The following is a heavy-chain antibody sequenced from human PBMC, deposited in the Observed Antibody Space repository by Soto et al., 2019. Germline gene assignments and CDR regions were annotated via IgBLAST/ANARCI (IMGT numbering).Heavy chain of an antibody. CDR3: ARGHAGPINY. Sequence: SETLSLTCTVSGGSISSYYSSWIRQPPGKGLEWIGYIYYSGSTNYNPSLKSRVTISVDTSKNQFSLKLSSVTAADTAVYYCARGHAGPINYWGQGTLVTVSS. CDR2: IYYSGST. D-gene: IGHD2-2*01. J-gene: IGHJ4*02. V-gene: IGHV4-59*01. CDR1: GGSISSYY.